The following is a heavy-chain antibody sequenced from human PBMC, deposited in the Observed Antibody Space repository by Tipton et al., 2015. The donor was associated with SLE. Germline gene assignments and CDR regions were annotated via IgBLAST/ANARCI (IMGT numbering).Heavy chain of an antibody. CDR3: ARRYIKQWLAGAFDI. Sequence: SLRLSCTVSGGSISSYYWSWIRQPPGKGLEWIGYIYYSGSTNYNPSLKSRVTISVDTSKNQFSLKLSSVTAADTAVYYCARRYIKQWLAGAFDIWGQGTMVTVPS. V-gene: IGHV4-59*01. CDR2: IYYSGST. D-gene: IGHD6-19*01. CDR1: GGSISSYY. J-gene: IGHJ3*02.